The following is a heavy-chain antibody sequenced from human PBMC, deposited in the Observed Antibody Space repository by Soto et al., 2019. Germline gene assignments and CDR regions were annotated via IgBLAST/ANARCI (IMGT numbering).Heavy chain of an antibody. CDR3: AREVFFPMIVAPNSNWFDP. CDR1: GFTFSSYG. D-gene: IGHD3-22*01. V-gene: IGHV3-33*01. CDR2: IWYDGSNK. J-gene: IGHJ5*02. Sequence: GGSLRLSCAASGFTFSSYGMHWVRQAPGKGLEWVAVIWYDGSNKYYADSVKGRFTISRDNSKNTLYLQMNSLRAEDTAVYYCAREVFFPMIVAPNSNWFDPWGQGTLVTVSS.